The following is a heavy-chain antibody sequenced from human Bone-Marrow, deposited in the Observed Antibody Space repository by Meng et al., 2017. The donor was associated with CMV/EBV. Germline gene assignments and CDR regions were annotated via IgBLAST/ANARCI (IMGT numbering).Heavy chain of an antibody. CDR2: IIPILGIA. CDR3: ARDRFRPHCSSTSCYRLEWFDP. Sequence: SVKISCKASAGTFSSYAISWVRQDPGQGLEWMGGIIPILGIANYAQKFQGRVTITADKSTSTAYMELRSLRSDDTAVYYCARDRFRPHCSSTSCYRLEWFDPWGQGTLVTVSS. CDR1: AGTFSSYA. V-gene: IGHV1-69*10. J-gene: IGHJ5*02. D-gene: IGHD2-2*01.